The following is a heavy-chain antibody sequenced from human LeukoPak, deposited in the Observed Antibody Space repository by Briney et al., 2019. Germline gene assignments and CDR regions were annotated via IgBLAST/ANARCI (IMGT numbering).Heavy chain of an antibody. CDR1: GFTFSSYA. J-gene: IGHJ4*02. V-gene: IGHV3-74*01. D-gene: IGHD5-18*01. CDR3: ARVRQLWLGVDY. CDR2: INSDGSST. Sequence: GGSLRLSCAASGFTFSSYAMHWVRQAPGKGLVWVSRINSDGSSTSYADSVKGRFTISRDNAKNTLYLQMNSLRAEDTAVYYCARVRQLWLGVDYWGQGTLVTVPS.